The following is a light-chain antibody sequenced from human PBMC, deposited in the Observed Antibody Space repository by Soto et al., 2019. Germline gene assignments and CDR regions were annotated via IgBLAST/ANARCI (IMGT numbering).Light chain of an antibody. V-gene: IGKV1-5*01. Sequence: DIQMTQSPSTLSSSVRDRVIITCRASQSITTWLAWYQQKPGKAPKLLIYDASSLESGVPSRFSGSGSGTEFTLTISSLQPDDFATYYCQQYDSYSLTFGQGTKVDIK. CDR2: DAS. CDR1: QSITTW. J-gene: IGKJ1*01. CDR3: QQYDSYSLT.